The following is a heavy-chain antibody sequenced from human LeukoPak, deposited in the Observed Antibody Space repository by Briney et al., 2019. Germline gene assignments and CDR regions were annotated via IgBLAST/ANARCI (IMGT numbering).Heavy chain of an antibody. CDR1: GFTFDEYG. J-gene: IGHJ4*02. D-gene: IGHD2-21*02. V-gene: IGHV3-20*04. CDR2: IGKNGGST. Sequence: GSLRLSCAASGFTFDEYGMSWVRQVPGKGLEWVSGIGKNGGSTDYADSVKGRFTISRDNAKNSVYLQMNSLRAEDTALYYCARGRSLDCYVCPFDYWGQGTLVTVSS. CDR3: ARGRSLDCYVCPFDY.